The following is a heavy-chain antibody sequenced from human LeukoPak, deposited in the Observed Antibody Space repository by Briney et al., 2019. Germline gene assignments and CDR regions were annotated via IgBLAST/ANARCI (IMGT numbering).Heavy chain of an antibody. J-gene: IGHJ4*02. CDR1: GGYVNRGTFF. V-gene: IGHV4-61*01. CDR3: ARSPSGYRFDS. D-gene: IGHD3-22*01. Sequence: AETLSLTCAVSGGYVNRGTFFWTWIRKPPGKGLEWIGYISNSGSTNYHPSLKSRVTISSDTSKTQFTLKLTSVTAADTAVYYCARSPSGYRFDSWGQGTLVTVSS. CDR2: ISNSGST.